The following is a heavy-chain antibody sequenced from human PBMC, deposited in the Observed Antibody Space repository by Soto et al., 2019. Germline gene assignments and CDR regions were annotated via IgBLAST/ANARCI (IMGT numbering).Heavy chain of an antibody. D-gene: IGHD1-20*01. Sequence: QVQLVQSGAEVKKPGASVKVSCKASGYSFSDYDINWVRQATGQGPEWMGWMNPNSGNTGYAQKYQGRATMTRNTSINTAYMELSSLGSEDTAVYYCARDNRYNWNDEGWFDPWGQGTLVNVAS. CDR3: ARDNRYNWNDEGWFDP. V-gene: IGHV1-8*01. CDR1: GYSFSDYD. CDR2: MNPNSGNT. J-gene: IGHJ5*02.